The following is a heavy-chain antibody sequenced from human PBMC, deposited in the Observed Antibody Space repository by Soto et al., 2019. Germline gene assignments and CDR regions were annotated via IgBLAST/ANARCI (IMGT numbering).Heavy chain of an antibody. D-gene: IGHD3-22*01. CDR3: GRPEMITPRINSSGNNHFDP. Sequence: SETLSLTCTVSGGSINGYYWSWIRQPPGKGLEWIGYIYYSGSSNYNPSLKSRATISVTTSKNQFILKLRSVTAAAPAGYSFGRPEMITPRINSSGNNHFDPWGHGRLITFTS. V-gene: IGHV4-59*01. CDR1: GGSINGYY. J-gene: IGHJ5*02. CDR2: IYYSGSS.